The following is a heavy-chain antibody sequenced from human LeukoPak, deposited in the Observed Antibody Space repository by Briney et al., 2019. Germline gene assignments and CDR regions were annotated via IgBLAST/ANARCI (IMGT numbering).Heavy chain of an antibody. V-gene: IGHV1-2*02. CDR1: GYTFTGYY. CDR2: INPNSGDT. Sequence: ASVKVSCXASGYTFTGYYMHWVRQAPGQGLEWMGWINPNSGDTNYAQKFQGRVTMTRDTSISTAYMELSRLRSDDTAVYYCVLGGNSEGGFDYWGQGTLVTVSS. D-gene: IGHD4-23*01. J-gene: IGHJ4*02. CDR3: VLGGNSEGGFDY.